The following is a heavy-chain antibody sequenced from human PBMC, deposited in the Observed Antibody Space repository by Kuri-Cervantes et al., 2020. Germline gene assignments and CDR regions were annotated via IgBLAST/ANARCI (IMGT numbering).Heavy chain of an antibody. D-gene: IGHD3-3*01. V-gene: IGHV3-33*01. Sequence: GGSLRLSCAASGFTFSSYGMHWVRQAPGKGLEWVAVIWYDGSNKYYADSVKGRFTISRDNSKNTLYLQMNSLRAEDTAVYYCARGSGSTIFDIWGQETMVTVSS. CDR2: IWYDGSNK. J-gene: IGHJ3*02. CDR3: ARGSGSTIFDI. CDR1: GFTFSSYG.